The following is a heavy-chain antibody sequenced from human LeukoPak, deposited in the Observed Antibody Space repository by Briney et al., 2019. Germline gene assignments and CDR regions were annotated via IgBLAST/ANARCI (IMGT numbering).Heavy chain of an antibody. CDR3: AELGITMIGGV. D-gene: IGHD3-10*02. CDR1: GFTFSSYA. J-gene: IGHJ6*04. Sequence: GGSLRLSCAASGFTFSSYAMSWVRQAPGEGLEWVSAFSGSGGSTYYADSVKGRFTISRDNAKNSLYLQMNSLRAEDTAVYYCAELGITMIGGVWGKGTTVTISS. V-gene: IGHV3-23*01. CDR2: FSGSGGST.